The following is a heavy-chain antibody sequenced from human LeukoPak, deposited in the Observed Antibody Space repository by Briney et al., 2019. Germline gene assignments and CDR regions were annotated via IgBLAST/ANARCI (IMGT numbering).Heavy chain of an antibody. CDR3: ARGGVNYKIAGP. CDR2: IYYSGST. CDR1: GGSNTSYY. V-gene: IGHV4-59*01. J-gene: IGHJ5*02. D-gene: IGHD3-10*01. Sequence: PSETLSLTCTVSGGSNTSYYWSWMRQPPGKGLEWIGYIYYSGSTNYNPSLKSRVTISVDTSKNQFSLKLSSVTAADTAVYYCARGGVNYKIAGPWGQGALVTVSS.